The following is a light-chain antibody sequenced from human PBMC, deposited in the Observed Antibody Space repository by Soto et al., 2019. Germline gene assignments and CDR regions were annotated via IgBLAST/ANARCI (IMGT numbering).Light chain of an antibody. CDR1: SSDVGYNY. Sequence: QSALTQPASVSGSPGQSITISCTGASSDVGYNYVSWYLQRPGKAPKVMIFEVSNRRSGVSNRFSGSKSGNTASLTISGLQAEDEADYYCSSYTSDGTLVFGTGTQLTVL. CDR3: SSYTSDGTLV. CDR2: EVS. J-gene: IGLJ1*01. V-gene: IGLV2-14*01.